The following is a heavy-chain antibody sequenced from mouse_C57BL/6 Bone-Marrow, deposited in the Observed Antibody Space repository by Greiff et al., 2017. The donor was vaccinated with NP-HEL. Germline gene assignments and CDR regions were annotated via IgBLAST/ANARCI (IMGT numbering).Heavy chain of an antibody. V-gene: IGHV6-3*01. J-gene: IGHJ1*03. CDR2: IRLKSDNYAT. D-gene: IGHD1-1*01. Sequence: DVKLQESGGGLVQPGGSMKLSCVASGFTFSNYWMNWVRQSPEKGLEWVAQIRLKSDNYATHYAESVKGRFTISSDDSKSSVYLQRNNLRAEDTGMYYCTGRTTVVYWYFDVWGTGTTVTVSS. CDR1: GFTFSNYW. CDR3: TGRTTVVYWYFDV.